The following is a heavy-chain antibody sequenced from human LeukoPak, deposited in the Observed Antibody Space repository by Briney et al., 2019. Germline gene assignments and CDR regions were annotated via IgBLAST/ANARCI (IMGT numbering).Heavy chain of an antibody. D-gene: IGHD6-6*01. Sequence: SETLSLTCAVYGGSFSGYYWSWIRQPPGKGLEWIGEINHSGSTNYNPSLKSQVTISIDTSKNQFSLKVNSVTAADTAVYYCANLAAQWDWGQGTLVTVSS. J-gene: IGHJ4*02. CDR1: GGSFSGYY. CDR3: ANLAAQWD. V-gene: IGHV4-34*01. CDR2: INHSGST.